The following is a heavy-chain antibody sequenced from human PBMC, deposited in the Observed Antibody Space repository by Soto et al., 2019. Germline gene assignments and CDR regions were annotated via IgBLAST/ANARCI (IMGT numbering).Heavy chain of an antibody. CDR3: ARSGYSSGWPRLYYYYGMDV. J-gene: IGHJ6*02. CDR1: GFTFSSYA. V-gene: IGHV3-30-3*01. CDR2: ISYDGSNK. D-gene: IGHD6-19*01. Sequence: GGSLRLSCAASGFTFSSYAMHWVRQAPGKGLEWVAVISYDGSNKYYADSVKGRFTISRDNSKNTLYLQMNSLRAEDTAVYYCARSGYSSGWPRLYYYYGMDVWGQGTTVTVSS.